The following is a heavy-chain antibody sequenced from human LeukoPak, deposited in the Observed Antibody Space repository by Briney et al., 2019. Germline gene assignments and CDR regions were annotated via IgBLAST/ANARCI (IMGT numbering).Heavy chain of an antibody. D-gene: IGHD1-26*01. CDR2: FDPEDGET. CDR1: GYTLTELS. J-gene: IGHJ4*02. Sequence: ASVKVSCKVSGYTLTELSMQWVRQAPGKGLEWMGGFDPEDGETIYAQKFQGRVTMTEDTSTDTAYMELSSLRSEDTAVYYCATLSGSYPSVGYWGQGTLVTVSS. V-gene: IGHV1-24*01. CDR3: ATLSGSYPSVGY.